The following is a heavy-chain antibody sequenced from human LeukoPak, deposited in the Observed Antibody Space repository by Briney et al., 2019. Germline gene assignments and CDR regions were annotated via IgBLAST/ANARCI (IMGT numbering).Heavy chain of an antibody. V-gene: IGHV4-59*08. CDR2: IHYSGST. CDR1: GGSISSYY. Sequence: PSETLSLTCTVSGGSISSYYWSWIRQPPGKGLEWIGDIHYSGSTNYNPSLKSRVTISVDTSKNQFSLRLSSVTAADTAVYYCASGDYDSGGFYYYFDFWGQGTLVTVSS. CDR3: ASGDYDSGGFYYYFDF. D-gene: IGHD3-22*01. J-gene: IGHJ4*02.